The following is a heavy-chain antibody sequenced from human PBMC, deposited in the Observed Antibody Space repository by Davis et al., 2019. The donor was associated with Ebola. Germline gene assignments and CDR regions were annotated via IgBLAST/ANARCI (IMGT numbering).Heavy chain of an antibody. J-gene: IGHJ3*02. V-gene: IGHV3-23*01. D-gene: IGHD1-26*01. CDR1: GFTFSGYW. CDR2: LGTSADA. CDR3: AKDTSNIWFDI. Sequence: GGSLRLSCSASGFTFSGYWMNWVRQAPGKGLEWVSTLGTSADAYYADSVKGRFTISRDNSKNTLYLQMNGLRVEDTAIYYCAKDTSNIWFDIWGQGTMVTVSS.